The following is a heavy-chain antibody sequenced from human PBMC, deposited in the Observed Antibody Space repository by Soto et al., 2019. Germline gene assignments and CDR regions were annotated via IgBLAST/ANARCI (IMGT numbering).Heavy chain of an antibody. CDR3: ARVVGGYYYGMEV. Sequence: QVQLQESGPGLVKPSGTLSLTCAVSGGSISSSNWWSWVRQPPGKGLEWIGEIYHSGSTNYNPSLNSRVTISVDKSKNQFSLKLSSVTASDTAVYYCARVVGGYYYGMEVWGHGTTVTVSS. CDR2: IYHSGST. J-gene: IGHJ6*02. CDR1: GGSISSSNW. D-gene: IGHD2-2*01. V-gene: IGHV4-4*02.